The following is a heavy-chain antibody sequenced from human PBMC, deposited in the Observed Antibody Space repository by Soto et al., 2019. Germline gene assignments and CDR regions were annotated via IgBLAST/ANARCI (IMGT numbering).Heavy chain of an antibody. V-gene: IGHV4-34*01. CDR2: INHSGST. Sequence: PSETLSLTCAVYGGSFSGYYWSWIRQPPGKGLEWIGEINHSGSTNYNPSLKSRVTISVDTSKNQFSLKLSSVTAADTAVYYCAISGYSYGYRRELLGYFDLWGRGTLGTVAS. J-gene: IGHJ2*01. D-gene: IGHD5-18*01. CDR3: AISGYSYGYRRELLGYFDL. CDR1: GGSFSGYY.